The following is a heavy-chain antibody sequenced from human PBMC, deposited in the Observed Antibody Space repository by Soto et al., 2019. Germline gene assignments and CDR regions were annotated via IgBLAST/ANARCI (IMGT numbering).Heavy chain of an antibody. J-gene: IGHJ6*02. V-gene: IGHV1-18*01. Sequence: QVPLVQSGAEVKKPGASVKVSCKASGYSFTTYGISWVRQAPGQGLEWMGWISDYNGNTNYEKKFQGRVTMTTDTSTRKASMELKGLGSDDTASYYCAGEGYYSGLESYAPPRYYGMDVWGQWTTVTVS. CDR1: GYSFTTYG. CDR3: AGEGYYSGLESYAPPRYYGMDV. D-gene: IGHD3-10*01. CDR2: ISDYNGNT.